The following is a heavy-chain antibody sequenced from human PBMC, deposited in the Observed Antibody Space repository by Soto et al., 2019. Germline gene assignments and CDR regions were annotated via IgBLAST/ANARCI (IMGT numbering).Heavy chain of an antibody. J-gene: IGHJ2*01. CDR2: ISGSGGST. CDR3: ARRTVGWYFDL. V-gene: IGHV3-23*01. D-gene: IGHD4-17*01. Sequence: EVQLLESGGGLVQPGGSLRLSCAASGFTFSIYAMNWVRQAPGKGLEWVSVISGSGGSTYYADSVKGRFTISRDNSKNTLYLQMNSLRAEDTAVYYCARRTVGWYFDLWGRATLVTVSS. CDR1: GFTFSIYA.